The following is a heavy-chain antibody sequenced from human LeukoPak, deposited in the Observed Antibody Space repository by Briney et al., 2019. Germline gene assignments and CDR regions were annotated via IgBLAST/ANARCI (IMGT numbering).Heavy chain of an antibody. D-gene: IGHD5-18*01. CDR2: IRSKAYGGTT. V-gene: IGHV3-49*04. Sequence: GQSLRLSCTASGFIFGDHAMSWVRQAPGKGLEWVGFIRSKAYGGTTEYAASVKGRFTISRDDSEGIAYLQMNSLRIDDTAVYCCARGPIHLWLHNGMDVWGQGTTVIVFS. CDR3: ARGPIHLWLHNGMDV. CDR1: GFIFGDHA. J-gene: IGHJ6*02.